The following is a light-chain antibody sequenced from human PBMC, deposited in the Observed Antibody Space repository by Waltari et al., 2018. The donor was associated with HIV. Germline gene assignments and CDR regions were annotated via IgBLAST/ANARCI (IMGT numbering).Light chain of an antibody. CDR1: SFTIGCTY. CDR2: RNT. Sequence: QSVLTQPPSASGTPGQRVTISCSGGSFTIGCTYVYWYQQFPGTAPRLLIYRNTLRPSGVPDRFSGSKSATSASLAISGLRSEDEADYFCAAWDDSVSGRVFGGGTKLTVL. V-gene: IGLV1-47*01. CDR3: AAWDDSVSGRV. J-gene: IGLJ3*02.